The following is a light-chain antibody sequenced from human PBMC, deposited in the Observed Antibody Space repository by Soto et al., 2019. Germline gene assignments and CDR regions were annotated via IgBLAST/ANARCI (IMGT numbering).Light chain of an antibody. V-gene: IGLV2-14*03. J-gene: IGLJ1*01. Sequence: QSVLTQPASVSGSPGQSITISCTGTSSDVGGYDHVSWYQQQPGKAPKVLIYDVSNRPSGVANRFSGSKSGKTASLTISRLQAECEADYYCGSHGDRSALWVFGSGTKV. CDR1: SSDVGGYDH. CDR2: DVS. CDR3: GSHGDRSALWV.